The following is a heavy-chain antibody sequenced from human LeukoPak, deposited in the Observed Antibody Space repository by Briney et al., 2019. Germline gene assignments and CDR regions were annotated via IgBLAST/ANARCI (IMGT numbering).Heavy chain of an antibody. D-gene: IGHD4-17*01. Sequence: GESLKISCKGSGYSFTSYWIGWVRQMPGKGLELMGIIYPGDSDTRYSPSFQGQVTISADKSLSTANLRWGRLKATATAYYYCARATVIHDYWGQGTLVTVSS. J-gene: IGHJ4*02. CDR1: GYSFTSYW. V-gene: IGHV5-51*01. CDR3: ARATVIHDY. CDR2: IYPGDSDT.